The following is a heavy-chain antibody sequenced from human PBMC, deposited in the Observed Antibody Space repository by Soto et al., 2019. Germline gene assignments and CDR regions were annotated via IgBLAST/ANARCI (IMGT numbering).Heavy chain of an antibody. D-gene: IGHD6-6*01. J-gene: IGHJ4*02. Sequence: PSETLSLTCTVSGGSISSYYWSWIRQPPGKGLEWIGYIYDSGSTNYNPSLKSRVTISVDTSKNQFSLKVRSVTAADRAVYYCARRSIAPRGYSYFDHWGQGTLVTVSS. CDR2: IYDSGST. V-gene: IGHV4-59*08. CDR3: ARRSIAPRGYSYFDH. CDR1: GGSISSYY.